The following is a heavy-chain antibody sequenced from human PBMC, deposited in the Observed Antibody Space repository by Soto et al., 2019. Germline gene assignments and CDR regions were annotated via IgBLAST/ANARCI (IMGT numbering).Heavy chain of an antibody. Sequence: QVQLVQSGAEVKRPGSSVKVSCKASGDTFNFYSINWVRQAPGLGLEWMGRVNPIVSMSNYAQKFQGRVTMTADKSTITTYMEPSSLRSEDTAIYYCASSYGSGYRAFDYWGQGALVTFSS. J-gene: IGHJ4*02. D-gene: IGHD3-10*01. CDR2: VNPIVSMS. CDR3: ASSYGSGYRAFDY. V-gene: IGHV1-69*02. CDR1: GDTFNFYS.